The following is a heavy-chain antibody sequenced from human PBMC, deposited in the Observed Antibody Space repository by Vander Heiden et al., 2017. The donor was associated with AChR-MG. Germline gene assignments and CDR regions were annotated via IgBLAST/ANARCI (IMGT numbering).Heavy chain of an antibody. CDR2: ISGSGGST. D-gene: IGHD6-13*01. V-gene: IGHV3-23*01. CDR3: AKAVEEIAAAGPFDY. CDR1: GFNFSSYA. J-gene: IGHJ4*02. Sequence: EVQLLESGGGLVQPGGSLRLSCAASGFNFSSYAMSWVRQAPGKGLEWVSAISGSGGSTYYVDAVKGRFTISRDNSKNTLYLQMNSLRDEDTAVYYCAKAVEEIAAAGPFDYWGQGNLVTVSS.